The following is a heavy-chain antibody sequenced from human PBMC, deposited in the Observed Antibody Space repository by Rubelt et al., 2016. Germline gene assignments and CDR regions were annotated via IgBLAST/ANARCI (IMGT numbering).Heavy chain of an antibody. CDR2: ISAYNGNT. D-gene: IGHD3-10*01. CDR1: GYTFTSYG. V-gene: IGHV1-18*01. J-gene: IGHJ4*02. CDR3: ARDPLPVRGVIMTPTH. Sequence: QVQLVQSGAEVKKPGASVKVSCKASGYTFTSYGISWVRQAPGQGLEWMGWISAYNGNTNYAKKVQGGVTMTTDTSTSTAYMELRSLRSDDTAVYYCARDPLPVRGVIMTPTHWGQGTLVTVSS.